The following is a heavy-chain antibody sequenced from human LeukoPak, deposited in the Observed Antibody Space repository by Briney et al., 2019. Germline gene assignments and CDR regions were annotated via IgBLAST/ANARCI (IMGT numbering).Heavy chain of an antibody. CDR2: ISYDGSNK. V-gene: IGHV3-30*18. CDR1: GFTFSSYW. D-gene: IGHD2-15*01. CDR3: AKDTRNYPGY. Sequence: GGSLRLSCAASGFTFSSYWMHWVRQAPGKGLEWVAVISYDGSNKYYADSVKGRFTISRDNSKNTLYLQMNSLRAEDTAVYYCAKDTRNYPGYWGQGTLVTVSS. J-gene: IGHJ4*02.